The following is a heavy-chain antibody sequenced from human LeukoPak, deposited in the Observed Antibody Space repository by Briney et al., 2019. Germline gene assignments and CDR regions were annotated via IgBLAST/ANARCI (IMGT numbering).Heavy chain of an antibody. CDR2: FDPEDGVT. D-gene: IGHD3-10*01. CDR1: GYTLTELS. J-gene: IGHJ6*03. V-gene: IGHV1-24*01. Sequence: ASVKVSCKVSGYTLTELSMHWVRQAPGKGLEWMGGFDPEDGVTIYAQKFQGRVTMTEDTSTDTAYMELSSLRSEDTAVYYCAREAQYYYGSGSYIHHYYYMDVWGKGTTVTVSS. CDR3: AREAQYYYGSGSYIHHYYYMDV.